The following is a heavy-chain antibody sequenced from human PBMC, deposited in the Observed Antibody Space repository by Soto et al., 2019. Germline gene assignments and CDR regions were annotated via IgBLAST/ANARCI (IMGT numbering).Heavy chain of an antibody. CDR3: AKGPLPTFYFGSETYGDNWFAP. CDR2: ISWHSGSI. V-gene: IGHV3-9*01. D-gene: IGHD3-10*01. Sequence: GGSLRLSCVASGFTFDDYAMHWVRQAPGKGLEWVSGISWHSGSIGYADSVKGRFTISRDNAKNSLYLQMNSLRVEDTALYYCAKGPLPTFYFGSETYGDNWFAPWGQGTLVTVSS. J-gene: IGHJ5*02. CDR1: GFTFDDYA.